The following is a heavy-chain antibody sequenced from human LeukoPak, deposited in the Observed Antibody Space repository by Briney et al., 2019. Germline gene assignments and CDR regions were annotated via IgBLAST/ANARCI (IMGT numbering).Heavy chain of an antibody. CDR2: IYTSGST. CDR1: GGSISSYY. J-gene: IGHJ6*02. V-gene: IGHV4-4*07. D-gene: IGHD2-2*01. CDR3: ARDRIVVVPAPYYYYYGMDV. Sequence: PSGTLSLTCAVSGGSISSYYWSWIRQPAGKGLEWIGRIYTSGSTNYNPSLKSRVTMSVDTSKNQFSLKLSSVTAADTAVYYCARDRIVVVPAPYYYYYGMDVWGQGTTVTVSS.